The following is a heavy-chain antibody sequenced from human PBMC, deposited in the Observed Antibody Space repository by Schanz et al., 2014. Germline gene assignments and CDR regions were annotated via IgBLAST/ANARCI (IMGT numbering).Heavy chain of an antibody. J-gene: IGHJ3*02. Sequence: QVQLVQSGAEVKKPGASVKISCKASGYPFTDSYMYWVRQAPGQGLEWMGRINPNSGGTNYAQKFQGRVTMTRDTSISTAYMELRRLRSDDTAVYYCARDYYDILTGYPYDTFDIWGQGTMVTVSS. D-gene: IGHD3-9*01. CDR3: ARDYYDILTGYPYDTFDI. V-gene: IGHV1-2*06. CDR1: GYPFTDSY. CDR2: INPNSGGT.